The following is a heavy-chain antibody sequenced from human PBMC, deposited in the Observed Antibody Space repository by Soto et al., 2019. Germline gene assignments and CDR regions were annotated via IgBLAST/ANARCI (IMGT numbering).Heavy chain of an antibody. CDR3: SSHLRRDDFRGSWGFDY. D-gene: IGHD3-3*01. CDR2: IYSSGST. CDR1: NGSINSYH. J-gene: IGHJ4*02. V-gene: IGHV4-59*08. Sequence: QVHLQESGPGLVKPSETLSLTCTVSNGSINSYHWSWIRQPPGKRLEWIGYIYSSGSTNYNPSLKSRFTILSVTSRNQFSLRPSSVTAADSAVYHCSSHLRRDDFRGSWGFDYWGPGTLVTVSS.